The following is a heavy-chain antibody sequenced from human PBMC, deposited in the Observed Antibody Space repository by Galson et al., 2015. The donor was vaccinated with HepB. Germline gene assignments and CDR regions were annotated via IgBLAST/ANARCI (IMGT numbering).Heavy chain of an antibody. CDR1: GFTFSSYA. CDR3: AKTPLSYCGGDCYSNY. J-gene: IGHJ4*02. Sequence: SLRLSCAASGFTFSSYAMSWVRQAPGKGLEWVSAISGSGGSTYYADSVKGRFTISRDNSRNTLYLQMNSLRAEDTAVYYCAKTPLSYCGGDCYSNYWGQGTLVTVSS. D-gene: IGHD2-21*02. V-gene: IGHV3-23*01. CDR2: ISGSGGST.